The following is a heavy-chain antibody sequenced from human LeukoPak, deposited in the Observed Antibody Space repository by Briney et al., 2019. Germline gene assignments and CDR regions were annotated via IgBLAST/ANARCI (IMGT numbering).Heavy chain of an antibody. CDR3: ARAEPSGRYYVRSEDYFDY. Sequence: PSETLSLTCTVSGGSISSYHWSWIRQPPGKGLEWIGYIYHSGSTIYNPSLKSRVTISLDTSKNQFSLKLSSVTAADTAVYYCARAEPSGRYYVRSEDYFDYWGQGTLVTVSS. CDR2: IYHSGST. CDR1: GGSISSYH. V-gene: IGHV4-59*01. D-gene: IGHD1-26*01. J-gene: IGHJ4*02.